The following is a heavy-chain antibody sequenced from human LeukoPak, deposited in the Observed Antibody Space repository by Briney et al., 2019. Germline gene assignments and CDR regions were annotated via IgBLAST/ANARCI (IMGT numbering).Heavy chain of an antibody. V-gene: IGHV4-34*01. CDR2: INHSGST. D-gene: IGHD6-6*01. Sequence: SETLSLTCAVYGGSFSGYYWSWIRQPPGKGLEWIGEINHSGSTNYNPSLKSRVTISVDTSKNQFSLKLSSVTAADTAVYYCARVLSSSFYYYYYMDVWGKGTTVTISS. J-gene: IGHJ6*03. CDR3: ARVLSSSFYYYYYMDV. CDR1: GGSFSGYY.